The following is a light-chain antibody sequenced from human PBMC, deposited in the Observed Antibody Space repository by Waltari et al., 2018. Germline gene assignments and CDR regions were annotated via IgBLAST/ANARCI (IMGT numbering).Light chain of an antibody. V-gene: IGKV3-11*01. CDR3: QQRSNWPGLT. J-gene: IGKJ4*02. CDR2: GAS. Sequence: EIVLTQSPATLSLSPGDRATLSCRASQRVSNYLAWYQQKPGQPPRLLIYGASNRAAGIPDKFSGSGSGTDFTLTISSLDTEDVAVYFCQQRSNWPGLTFGGGTKVEIK. CDR1: QRVSNY.